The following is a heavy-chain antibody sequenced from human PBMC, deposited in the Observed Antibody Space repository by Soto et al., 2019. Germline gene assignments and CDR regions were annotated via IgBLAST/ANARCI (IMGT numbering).Heavy chain of an antibody. V-gene: IGHV1-46*04. CDR2: INSSGGRI. Sequence: GASVKVSCKASGYTFTSYYMHWVRQAPGQGLEWIGIINSSGGRIYYADSVKGRFTISRDTSKTTLYLQMNSLRTEDTAVYYCARSDRDYAYALNVWGQGTTVTVSS. D-gene: IGHD3-16*01. CDR1: GYTFTSYY. J-gene: IGHJ6*02. CDR3: ARSDRDYAYALNV.